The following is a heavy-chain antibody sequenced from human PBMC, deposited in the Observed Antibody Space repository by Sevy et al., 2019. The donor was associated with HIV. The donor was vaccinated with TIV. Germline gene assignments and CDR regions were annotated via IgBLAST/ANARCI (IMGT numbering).Heavy chain of an antibody. V-gene: IGHV3-21*01. J-gene: IGHJ3*01. Sequence: GESLKISCAASGFNFDSYTMNWVRQAPGQGLEWVSSIIGSSNYIYYADSLKGRFTISRDNAKNSVYLQMHSLRVDDTAVYFCARPYGSGSWEAFDVWGQGTVVTVSS. CDR2: IIGSSNYI. CDR1: GFNFDSYT. CDR3: ARPYGSGSWEAFDV. D-gene: IGHD3-10*01.